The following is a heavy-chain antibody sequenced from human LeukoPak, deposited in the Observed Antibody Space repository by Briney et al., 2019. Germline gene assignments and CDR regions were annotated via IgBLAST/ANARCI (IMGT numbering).Heavy chain of an antibody. CDR1: GGSISPYY. D-gene: IGHD3-22*01. CDR2: IYYSGST. CDR3: ARQPNYYDSSGYYSRSGWFDP. Sequence: SETLSLTCTVSGGSISPYYWNWIRQPPGKGLEWIGSIYYSGSTYYNPSLKSRVTISVDTSKNQFSLKLSSVTAADTAVYYCARQPNYYDSSGYYSRSGWFDPWGQGTLVTVSS. V-gene: IGHV4-59*05. J-gene: IGHJ5*02.